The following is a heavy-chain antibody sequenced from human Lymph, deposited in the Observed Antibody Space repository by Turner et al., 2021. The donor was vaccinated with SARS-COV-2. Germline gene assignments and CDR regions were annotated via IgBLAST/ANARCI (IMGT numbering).Heavy chain of an antibody. Sequence: QVQLVQSGAEVKKPGSSVKVSCKASGGTFSSSAISWVRQAPGQGLEWMGGIIPLLCIANYAQKFQGKVTITPDKSPGTAYMGLGSLRFEDTAVYFCARKAAPGMGGGVHYYYYAMDVWGQGTTVTVSS. CDR1: GGTFSSSA. CDR2: IIPLLCIA. V-gene: IGHV1-69*10. CDR3: ARKAAPGMGGGVHYYYYAMDV. D-gene: IGHD6-13*01. J-gene: IGHJ6*02.